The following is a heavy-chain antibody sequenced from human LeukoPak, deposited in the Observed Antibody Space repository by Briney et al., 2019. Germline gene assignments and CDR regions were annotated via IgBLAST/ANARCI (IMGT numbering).Heavy chain of an antibody. J-gene: IGHJ4*02. V-gene: IGHV4-38-2*02. CDR1: GYSISSGYY. Sequence: SETLSLTCTVSGYSISSGYYWGWIRQPPGKGLEWLGSISQSGSSYDNLSLKSRVTLSVDTSKNQFSLKLSSVTAADTAVYYCATSILDYGDYVGPDYWGQGTLVTVSS. D-gene: IGHD4-17*01. CDR2: ISQSGSS. CDR3: ATSILDYGDYVGPDY.